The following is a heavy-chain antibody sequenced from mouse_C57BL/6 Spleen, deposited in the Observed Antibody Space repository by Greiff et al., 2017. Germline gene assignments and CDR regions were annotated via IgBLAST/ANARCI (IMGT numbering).Heavy chain of an antibody. CDR2: ISSGSSTI. Sequence: EVKLMESGGGLVKPGGSLKLSCAASGFTFSDYGMHWVRQAPEKGLEWVAYISSGSSTIYYADPVKGRFTIPRDNAKNTLFLQMTSLRSEDTDMYYCARRDSSGYVEYYFDYWGQGTTLTVSS. V-gene: IGHV5-17*01. CDR3: ARRDSSGYVEYYFDY. D-gene: IGHD3-2*01. J-gene: IGHJ2*01. CDR1: GFTFSDYG.